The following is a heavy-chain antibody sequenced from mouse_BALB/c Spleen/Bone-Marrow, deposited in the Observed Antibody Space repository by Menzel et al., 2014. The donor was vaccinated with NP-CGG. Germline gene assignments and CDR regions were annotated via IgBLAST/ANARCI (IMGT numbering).Heavy chain of an antibody. D-gene: IGHD3-2*01. CDR3: ARWDSSGYVGFAY. CDR1: GFNIKDYY. J-gene: IGHJ3*01. Sequence: EVKLMESGAELVRPGALVKLSCKASGFNIKDYYMHWVKQGPEQGLEWIGWIDPENGNTIYDTKFQGKASITPDTSSNTAYLQLSSLTSEDTAVYYCARWDSSGYVGFAYWGQGTLVTVSA. CDR2: IDPENGNT. V-gene: IGHV14-1*02.